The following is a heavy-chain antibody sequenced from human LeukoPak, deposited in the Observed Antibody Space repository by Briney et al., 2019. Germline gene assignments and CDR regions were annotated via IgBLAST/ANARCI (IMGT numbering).Heavy chain of an antibody. CDR1: GYTFTGYY. D-gene: IGHD6-13*01. CDR2: INPNSGGT. V-gene: IGHV1-2*02. J-gene: IGHJ4*02. Sequence: ASVKVSCKASGYTFTGYYLHWLRQAPGQGLEWMGWINPNSGGTDYAQKFQGGVTMTRDTSIGTAYMDLSRLRSDDTAVYYCATVHIAAAVIYYFDYWGQGTLVTVSS. CDR3: ATVHIAAAVIYYFDY.